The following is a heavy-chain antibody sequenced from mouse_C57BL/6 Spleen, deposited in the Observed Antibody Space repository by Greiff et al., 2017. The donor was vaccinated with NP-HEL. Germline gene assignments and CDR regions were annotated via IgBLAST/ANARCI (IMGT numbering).Heavy chain of an antibody. Sequence: ESGPGLVKPSQSLSLTCSVTGYSITSGYYWNWIRQFPGNKLEWMGYISYDGSNNYNPSLKNRISITRDTSKNQFFLKLNSVTTEDTATYYCARDYDYFFAYWGQGTLVTVSA. D-gene: IGHD2-4*01. CDR1: GYSITSGYY. V-gene: IGHV3-6*01. CDR2: ISYDGSN. CDR3: ARDYDYFFAY. J-gene: IGHJ3*01.